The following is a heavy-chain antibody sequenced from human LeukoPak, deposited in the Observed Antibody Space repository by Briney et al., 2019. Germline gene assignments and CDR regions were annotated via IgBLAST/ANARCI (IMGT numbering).Heavy chain of an antibody. J-gene: IGHJ5*02. V-gene: IGHV4-4*09. Sequence: SETLSLTCTVSGGSISSYYWSWIRQPPGKGLEWIGYIYTSGSTNYNPSLKSRVTISVDTSKNQFSLKLSSVTAAGTAVYYCARRAYSSSSYWFDPWGQGTLVTVSS. CDR3: ARRAYSSSSYWFDP. CDR2: IYTSGST. CDR1: GGSISSYY. D-gene: IGHD6-6*01.